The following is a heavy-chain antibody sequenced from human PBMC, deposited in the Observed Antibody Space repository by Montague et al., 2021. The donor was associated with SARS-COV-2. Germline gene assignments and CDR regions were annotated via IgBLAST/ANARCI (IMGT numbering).Heavy chain of an antibody. D-gene: IGHD1-1*01. J-gene: IGHJ6*02. CDR2: TYYRSKWYN. CDR3: TSGREGNYNVMDV. V-gene: IGHV6-1*01. Sequence: CAISGDSVSSNSATWNWVRQSPSRGLEWLGRTYYRSKWYNDYAVSVRGRVTINPDTSKNQFSLQLNSVTPEDTAIYYCTSGREGNYNVMDVWGQGTRPPSP. CDR1: GDSVSSNSAT.